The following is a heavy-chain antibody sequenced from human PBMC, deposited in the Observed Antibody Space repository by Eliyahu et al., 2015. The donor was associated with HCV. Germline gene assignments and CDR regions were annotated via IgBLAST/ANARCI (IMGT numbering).Heavy chain of an antibody. D-gene: IGHD4-17*01. CDR2: ISWNSGSI. J-gene: IGHJ4*02. V-gene: IGHV3-9*01. CDR1: GFTFDDYA. CDR3: AKDQTSTVTTLRGFDY. Sequence: EVQLVESGGGLVQPGRSLRLSCAASGFTFDDYAMHWVRQAPGKGLEWVSGISWNSGSIGYADSVKGRFTISRDNAKNSLYLQMNSLRAEDTALYYCAKDQTSTVTTLRGFDYWGQGTLVTVSS.